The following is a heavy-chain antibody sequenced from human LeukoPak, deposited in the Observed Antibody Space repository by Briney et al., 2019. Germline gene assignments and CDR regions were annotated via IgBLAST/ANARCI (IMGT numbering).Heavy chain of an antibody. CDR2: IYNTGST. D-gene: IGHD3-22*01. V-gene: IGHV4-59*08. Sequence: SETLSLTCTVSGGSISTYYWSWTRQPPGKGLEWIGYIYNTGSTNYNPSLKSRVTISVDTSKNQFSLKLSSVTAADTAVYFCARGPYSYDSSGAFDIWGQGTMVTVSS. CDR1: GGSISTYY. J-gene: IGHJ3*02. CDR3: ARGPYSYDSSGAFDI.